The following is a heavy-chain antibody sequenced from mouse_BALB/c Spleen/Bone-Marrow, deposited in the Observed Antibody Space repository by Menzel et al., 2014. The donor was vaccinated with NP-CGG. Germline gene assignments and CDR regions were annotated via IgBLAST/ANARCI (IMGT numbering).Heavy chain of an antibody. J-gene: IGHJ3*01. CDR3: ARHAYYDQTEVSFVY. Sequence: EVKLMESGGGLVKSGGSLKLSCAASGFTFSNYGMSWVRQTPEKRLEWVATISGGGSYTFYSDSVKGRFTISRDYAKNNLYVQLSSLRSEDTAVYYCARHAYYDQTEVSFVYWGQGTLVTVSA. CDR1: GFTFSNYG. CDR2: ISGGGSYT. D-gene: IGHD2-4*01. V-gene: IGHV5-9-2*01.